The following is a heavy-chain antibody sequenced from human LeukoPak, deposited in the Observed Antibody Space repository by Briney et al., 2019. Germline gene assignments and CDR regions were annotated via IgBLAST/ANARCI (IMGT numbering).Heavy chain of an antibody. Sequence: GGSLRLSCAASGFTFDDYGMSWVRQAPGKGLEWVSGINWNGGSTGYADSVKGRFTISRDNAKNSLYLQMNSLRAEDTALYYCARWSAYDFWSGFPIEAFDIWGQGTMVTVSS. CDR2: INWNGGST. J-gene: IGHJ3*02. V-gene: IGHV3-20*04. CDR3: ARWSAYDFWSGFPIEAFDI. D-gene: IGHD3-3*01. CDR1: GFTFDDYG.